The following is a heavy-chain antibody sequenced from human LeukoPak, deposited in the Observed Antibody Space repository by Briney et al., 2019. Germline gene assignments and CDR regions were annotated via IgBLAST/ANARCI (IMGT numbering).Heavy chain of an antibody. CDR3: ARDQLPPLGGYFDL. D-gene: IGHD2-2*01. V-gene: IGHV1-3*01. Sequence: GASVKVSCTASGYTFTSYAMHWVRQAPGQRLEWMGWINAGNGNTKYSQKFQGRVTITRDTSASTAYMELSSLRSEDTAVYYCARDQLPPLGGYFDLWGRGTLVTVSS. CDR1: GYTFTSYA. CDR2: INAGNGNT. J-gene: IGHJ2*01.